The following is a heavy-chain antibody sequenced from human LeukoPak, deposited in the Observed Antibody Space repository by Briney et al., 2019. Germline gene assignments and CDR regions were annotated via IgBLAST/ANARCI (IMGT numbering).Heavy chain of an antibody. CDR1: GFTFNSFG. Sequence: GGSVRLSCAASGFTFNSFGMRWARQAPGKGRECVSDISGSGGNTYYADSVKGRFTISRDNSKNTLYLQMNSLRAEDTAVYYCAKYDSSGYYPYYFDYWGQGTLVTVSS. CDR3: AKYDSSGYYPYYFDY. V-gene: IGHV3-23*01. J-gene: IGHJ4*02. CDR2: ISGSGGNT. D-gene: IGHD3-22*01.